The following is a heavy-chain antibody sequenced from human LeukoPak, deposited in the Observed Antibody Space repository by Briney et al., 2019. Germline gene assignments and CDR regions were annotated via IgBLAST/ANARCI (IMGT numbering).Heavy chain of an antibody. CDR3: ARSYDILTGYSPFDP. CDR1: GFSFTTYN. Sequence: GGSPRLSCAASGFSFTTYNMHWVRQAPGKGLEWVAFIRKDGREKYYADSVKGRFTISRDNSKNTLYLQMNSLRPEDTAVYYCARSYDILTGYSPFDPWGQGTLVTVSS. D-gene: IGHD3-9*01. V-gene: IGHV3-30*02. CDR2: IRKDGREK. J-gene: IGHJ5*02.